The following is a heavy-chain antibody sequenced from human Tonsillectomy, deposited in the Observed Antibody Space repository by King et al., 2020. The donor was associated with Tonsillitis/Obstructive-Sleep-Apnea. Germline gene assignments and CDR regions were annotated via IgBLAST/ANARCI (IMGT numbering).Heavy chain of an antibody. Sequence: QLQLQESGPGLVKPSGTLSLTCTVSVGSVSSSSYYWGWIRQPPGKGLEWIGTIYYSGTTYYNPSLKSRVTISVDTSKNQFSLRLSSVTAADTAVYYCARHSRDYTDDYYYYIDVWGNGTTVTVSS. CDR2: IYYSGTT. CDR3: ARHSRDYTDDYYYYIDV. CDR1: VGSVSSSSYY. V-gene: IGHV4-39*01. J-gene: IGHJ6*03. D-gene: IGHD4-11*01.